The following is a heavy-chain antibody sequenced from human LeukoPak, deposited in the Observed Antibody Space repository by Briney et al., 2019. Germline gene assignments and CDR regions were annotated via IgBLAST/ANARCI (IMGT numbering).Heavy chain of an antibody. D-gene: IGHD6-19*01. J-gene: IGHJ6*03. CDR2: MNPNSGNT. CDR3: ARGDSSGWYGDYYYYMDV. Sequence: GASVKVSCKASGCTFTSYDINWVRQATGQGLEWMGWMNPNSGNTGYAQKFQGRVTITRNTSISTAYMELSSLRSEDTAVYYCARGDSSGWYGDYYYYMDVWGKGTTVTVSS. CDR1: GCTFTSYD. V-gene: IGHV1-8*03.